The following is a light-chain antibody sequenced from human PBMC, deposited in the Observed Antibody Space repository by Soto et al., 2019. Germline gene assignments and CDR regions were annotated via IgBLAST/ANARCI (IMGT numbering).Light chain of an antibody. CDR1: QSVSSN. V-gene: IGKV3-15*01. CDR3: QQENNWHPPT. CDR2: GAS. Sequence: EIVMTQSPATLSVSPGERATLSCRASQSVSSNLAWYQQKPGKAPRLLIYGASTRATGIPARFSGSGSGTEFTLTISSLQSEDFAVYYCQQENNWHPPTFGQGTKLEIK. J-gene: IGKJ2*01.